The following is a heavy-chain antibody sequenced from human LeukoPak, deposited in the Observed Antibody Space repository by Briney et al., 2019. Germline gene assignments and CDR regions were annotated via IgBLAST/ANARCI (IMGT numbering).Heavy chain of an antibody. V-gene: IGHV3-21*01. J-gene: IGHJ5*02. Sequence: EGSLRLSCAAAGFIVNGFDMNWVRQAPGKGLEWVSYLSTSGSYIHYADSVKGRFTISRDAGKNSLYLQLDSLTVEDTAVYFCARGNYDFAYDPWGQGTLVTVSS. CDR3: ARGNYDFAYDP. D-gene: IGHD3-3*01. CDR1: GFIVNGFD. CDR2: LSTSGSYI.